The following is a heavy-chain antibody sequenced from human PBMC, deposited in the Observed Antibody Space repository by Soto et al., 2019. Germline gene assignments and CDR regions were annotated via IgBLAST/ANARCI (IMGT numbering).Heavy chain of an antibody. CDR2: INPNSGGT. D-gene: IGHD6-19*01. Sequence: ASVKVSCKASGYTFTGYYMHWVRQAPGQGLEWMGWINPNSGGTNYAQKFQGRVTMTRDTSISTAYMELSRLRSDDTAVYYCARYCSSGWYLDYWGQGTLVTVSS. J-gene: IGHJ4*02. CDR3: ARYCSSGWYLDY. CDR1: GYTFTGYY. V-gene: IGHV1-2*02.